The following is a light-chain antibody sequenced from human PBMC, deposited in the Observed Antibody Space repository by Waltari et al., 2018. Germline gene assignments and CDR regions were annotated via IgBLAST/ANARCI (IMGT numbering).Light chain of an antibody. CDR1: KLGDKY. CDR2: QDV. J-gene: IGLJ2*01. CDR3: QTWDSTYVV. V-gene: IGLV3-1*01. Sequence: SYELTQPPSVSVSPAQTANISCSGNKLGDKYVCWYHQKPGQSPVLVIYQDVKRPSGIPERFSGSNSGNTATLTISGTQAMDEADYYCQTWDSTYVVFGGGTTLTVL.